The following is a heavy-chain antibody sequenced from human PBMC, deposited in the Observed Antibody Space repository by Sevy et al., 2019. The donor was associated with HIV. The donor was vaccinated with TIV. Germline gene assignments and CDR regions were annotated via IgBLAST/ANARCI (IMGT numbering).Heavy chain of an antibody. Sequence: GGSLSLSCAASGFTFNFFSMHWVRQAPGKGLGWVGTISFDGSNEHYADTVKGRFTISRDNSKNSLFLQMNSLRADDSAVYYCALERLSSAVAEYFHNWGQGTLVTVSS. CDR3: ALERLSSAVAEYFHN. D-gene: IGHD1-1*01. CDR2: ISFDGSNE. CDR1: GFTFNFFS. J-gene: IGHJ1*01. V-gene: IGHV3-30-3*01.